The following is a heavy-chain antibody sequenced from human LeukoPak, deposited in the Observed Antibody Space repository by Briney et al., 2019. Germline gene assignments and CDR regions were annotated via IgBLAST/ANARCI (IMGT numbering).Heavy chain of an antibody. D-gene: IGHD3-3*01. CDR2: IKPDGSAK. CDR1: GFTLSSHW. J-gene: IGHJ4*02. Sequence: GGSLRLSCAASGFTLSSHWMCWVRQAPGKGLEWVANIKPDGSAKYYVDSVKGRFTISGDNAKNSLYLQMDGLRAEDTALYYCARDHQWSSDYWGQGALVTVSS. V-gene: IGHV3-7*01. CDR3: ARDHQWSSDY.